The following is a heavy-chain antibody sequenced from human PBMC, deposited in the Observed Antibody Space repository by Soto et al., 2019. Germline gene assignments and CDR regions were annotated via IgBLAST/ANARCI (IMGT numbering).Heavy chain of an antibody. CDR2: VKSKPAGGTI. CDR3: ARDLYDFWSGYYMPGGY. D-gene: IGHD3-3*01. Sequence: EVQLVESGGGLVKPGGSLRLSCAASGFTFSNAWMSWVRQAPGKGLEWVGRVKSKPAGGTIDYAAPVQGRFTISREDSKNTLYLQMNSLRAEDTAVYYCARDLYDFWSGYYMPGGYWGQGTLVTVSS. J-gene: IGHJ4*02. CDR1: GFTFSNAW. V-gene: IGHV3-15*01.